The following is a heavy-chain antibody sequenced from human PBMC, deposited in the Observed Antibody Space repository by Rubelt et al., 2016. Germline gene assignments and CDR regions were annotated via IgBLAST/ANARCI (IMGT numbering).Heavy chain of an antibody. CDR3: ARDPDSSGWFGLDY. CDR1: GDSVSTKTAA. CDR2: TYYRSSWNY. V-gene: IGHV6-1*01. J-gene: IGHJ4*02. D-gene: IGHD6-19*01. Sequence: QVQLQQSGPGLVKPSQTLSLTCAISGDSVSTKTAAWNWIRQSPSRGLEWLGRTYYRSSWNYDYALSVKSRIVISPDTSRNQFSLELKSGTPEDTAVYYCARDPDSSGWFGLDYWGPGTLVTVSS.